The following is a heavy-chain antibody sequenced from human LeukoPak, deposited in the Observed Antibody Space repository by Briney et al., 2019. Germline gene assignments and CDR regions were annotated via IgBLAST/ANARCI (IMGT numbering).Heavy chain of an antibody. CDR3: ARGRELLRAFDY. J-gene: IGHJ4*02. CDR2: ISGSGGST. V-gene: IGHV3-23*01. D-gene: IGHD1-26*01. Sequence: GGSLRLSCAASGFTFSSYAMSWVRQAPGKGLEWVSAISGSGGSTYYADSVKGRFTISRDNSKNTLYLQMNSLRAEDTAVYYCARGRELLRAFDYWGQGTLVTVSS. CDR1: GFTFSSYA.